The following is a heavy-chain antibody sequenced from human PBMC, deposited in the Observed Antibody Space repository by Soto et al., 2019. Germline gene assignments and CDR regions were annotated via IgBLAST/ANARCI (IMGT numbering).Heavy chain of an antibody. D-gene: IGHD3-3*01. CDR3: AREYWLYYDFWSGYPSWFDP. J-gene: IGHJ5*02. CDR2: ISAYNGNT. V-gene: IGHV1-18*04. Sequence: QVQLVQSGAEVKKPGASVKVSCKASGYTFTSYGISWVRQAPGQGLEWMGWISAYNGNTNYAQKPQCRVTMITDTSTSTAYMELRSLRSDDTAVYYCAREYWLYYDFWSGYPSWFDPWGQGTLVSVSS. CDR1: GYTFTSYG.